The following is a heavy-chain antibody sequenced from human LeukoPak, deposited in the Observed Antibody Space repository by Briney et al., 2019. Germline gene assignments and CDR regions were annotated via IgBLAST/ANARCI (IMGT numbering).Heavy chain of an antibody. D-gene: IGHD6-13*01. Sequence: GGSLGLSCAASGFTFSGHSMTWVRQAPGKGLEWVANINLDGSERFYVDFVKGRFTISRDNADNSMYLQMNSLRAEDTAVYYCGRVIAGAIDYWGQGTLVTVSS. CDR2: INLDGSER. V-gene: IGHV3-7*01. CDR1: GFTFSGHS. J-gene: IGHJ4*02. CDR3: GRVIAGAIDY.